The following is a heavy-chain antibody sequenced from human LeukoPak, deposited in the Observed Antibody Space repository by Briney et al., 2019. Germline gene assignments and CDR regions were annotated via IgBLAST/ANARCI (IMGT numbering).Heavy chain of an antibody. J-gene: IGHJ4*02. CDR1: GGSISSYY. CDR3: ARVRAGKIDY. Sequence: SETLSLTCTVSGGSISSYYWSWIRQPPGKGLEWIGYIYYSGSTNYNPSLKSRVTISVDTSKNQFSLKLSSVTAADTAAYYCARVRAGKIDYWGQGTLVTVSS. D-gene: IGHD1-1*01. CDR2: IYYSGST. V-gene: IGHV4-59*01.